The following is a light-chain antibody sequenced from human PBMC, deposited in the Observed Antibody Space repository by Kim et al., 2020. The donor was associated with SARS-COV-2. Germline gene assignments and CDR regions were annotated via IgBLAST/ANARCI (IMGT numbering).Light chain of an antibody. J-gene: IGKJ4*01. CDR3: QQRNSWPPAVT. CDR1: QNIDTY. CDR2: DAS. V-gene: IGKV3-11*01. Sequence: GERATPSCSASQNIDTYLAWYQQRPGQAPRLLVYDASNRATGVPDRFSGSGSGTEFTLTISSLEPEDFSIYYCQQRNSWPPAVTFGGGTKVDIK.